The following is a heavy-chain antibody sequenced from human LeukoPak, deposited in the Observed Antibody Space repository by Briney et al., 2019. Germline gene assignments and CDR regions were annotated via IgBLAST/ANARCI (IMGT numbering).Heavy chain of an antibody. CDR1: GFTFSEYG. CDR2: ISYDGSKK. CDR3: ARDDNYGDYNLIYY. Sequence: GGSLRLSCTAFGFTFSEYGMHWVRQAPGKGLEWLAVISYDGSKKYYADSVQGRFTVSRDNSKNTLYLQMNSLRAEDTAVYYCARDDNYGDYNLIYYWGQATLVTVSS. D-gene: IGHD4-17*01. V-gene: IGHV3-30*03. J-gene: IGHJ4*02.